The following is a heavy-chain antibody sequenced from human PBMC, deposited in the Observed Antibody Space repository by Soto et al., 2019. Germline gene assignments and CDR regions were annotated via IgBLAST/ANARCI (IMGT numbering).Heavy chain of an antibody. D-gene: IGHD3-3*01. CDR2: IYPGDSDT. CDR3: ARHVGDYYDFWSGYTKPPDYYGMDV. J-gene: IGHJ6*02. CDR1: GYSFTSYW. V-gene: IGHV5-51*01. Sequence: GESLKISCKGSGYSFTSYWIGWVRQMPGKGLEWMGIIYPGDSDTRYSPSFQGQVTISADKSISTAYLQWSSLKASDTAMYYCARHVGDYYDFWSGYTKPPDYYGMDVWGQGTTVTVS.